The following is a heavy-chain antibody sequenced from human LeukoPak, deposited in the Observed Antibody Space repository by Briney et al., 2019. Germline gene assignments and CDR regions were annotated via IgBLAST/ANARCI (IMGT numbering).Heavy chain of an antibody. CDR1: GFTFSKAR. D-gene: IGHD3-22*01. CDR2: IKSNADGGTT. J-gene: IGHJ4*02. V-gene: IGHV3-15*01. Sequence: GGSLRLSCAASGFTFSKARMSWVRQATGKGLEWLGRIKSNADGGTTDYAAPVQGRITISRDEFQHKPDLQLDSLKAEDTAVYYCSTYRWQYDSSGYDYWGQGTLVAVSS. CDR3: STYRWQYDSSGYDY.